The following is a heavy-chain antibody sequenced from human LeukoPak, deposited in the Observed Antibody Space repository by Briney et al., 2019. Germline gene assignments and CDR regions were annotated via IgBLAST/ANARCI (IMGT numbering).Heavy chain of an antibody. J-gene: IGHJ6*02. CDR2: ISAYNGNT. CDR1: GYTFTSYG. Sequence: ASVKVSCKASGYTFTSYGISWVRQAPGQGLEWMGWISAYNGNTNYAQKPQGRVTMTTDTSTSTAYMELRSLRSDDTAVYYCARNDPRSSSWYWYYYYGMDVWGQGTTVTVSS. V-gene: IGHV1-18*01. D-gene: IGHD6-13*01. CDR3: ARNDPRSSSWYWYYYYGMDV.